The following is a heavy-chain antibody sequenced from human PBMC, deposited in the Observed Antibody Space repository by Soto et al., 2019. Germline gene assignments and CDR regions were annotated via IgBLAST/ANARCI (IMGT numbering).Heavy chain of an antibody. Sequence: GGSLRLSCAASGFTFTSYAMSWVRQAPGKGLEWVSIISGSGGSTYYADSVKGRFTISRDNSKNTLYLQMNSLRAEDTAVYSCATLLGDPPMWGQGTLVTVSS. J-gene: IGHJ4*02. D-gene: IGHD3-10*01. CDR3: ATLLGDPPM. CDR2: ISGSGGST. CDR1: GFTFTSYA. V-gene: IGHV3-23*01.